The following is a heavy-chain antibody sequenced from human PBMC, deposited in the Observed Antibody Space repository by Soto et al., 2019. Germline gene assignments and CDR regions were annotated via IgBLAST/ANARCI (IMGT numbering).Heavy chain of an antibody. CDR2: INAGNGNT. D-gene: IGHD4-17*01. Sequence: ASVKVSCKASGGTFSSYAISWVRQAPGQGLEWMGWINAGNGNTKYSQKFQGRVTITRDTSASTAYMELSSLRSEDTAVYYCARDTLRWLIDYWGQGTLVTVSS. CDR1: GGTFSSYA. V-gene: IGHV1-3*01. CDR3: ARDTLRWLIDY. J-gene: IGHJ4*02.